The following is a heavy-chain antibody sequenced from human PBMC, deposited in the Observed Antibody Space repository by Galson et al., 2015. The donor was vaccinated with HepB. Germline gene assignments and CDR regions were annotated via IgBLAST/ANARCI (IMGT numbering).Heavy chain of an antibody. CDR1: GGSISSNSYY. Sequence: LSLTCTVSGGSISSNSYYWGWIRQPPGKGLEWIGSIYYTGSTYYNPSLKSRATISVDTSKNQFSLKLSSVTAADTAVYYCARHFRHYDILTGPFDSWGQGTLVIVSS. CDR2: IYYTGST. CDR3: ARHFRHYDILTGPFDS. J-gene: IGHJ4*02. V-gene: IGHV4-39*01. D-gene: IGHD3-9*01.